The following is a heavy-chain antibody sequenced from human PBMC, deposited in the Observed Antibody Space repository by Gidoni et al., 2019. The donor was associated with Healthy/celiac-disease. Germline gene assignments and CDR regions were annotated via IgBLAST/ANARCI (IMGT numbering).Heavy chain of an antibody. D-gene: IGHD3-10*01. J-gene: IGHJ4*02. CDR3: AVTSDYYGSGSNLDY. CDR2: MHPNSGNT. V-gene: IGHV1-8*01. CDR1: GYTFSSYD. Sequence: QVPLVQSGAEVKKPGASVKVSCKASGYTFSSYDINWVRQATGQGLEWMGWMHPNSGNTGYAQKFQGRVTMTRNTSISTAYMELSSLRSEDTAVYYCAVTSDYYGSGSNLDYWGQGTLVTVSS.